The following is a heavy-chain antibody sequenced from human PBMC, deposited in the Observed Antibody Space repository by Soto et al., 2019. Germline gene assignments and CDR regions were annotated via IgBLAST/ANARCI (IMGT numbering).Heavy chain of an antibody. CDR3: ARFQSRVSHYLDF. V-gene: IGHV5-51*01. D-gene: IGHD3-3*01. J-gene: IGHJ4*02. CDR2: IFPDDSET. Sequence: GESLKISCKGIGYRFSTYRIAWVRQMPGKGLDWIVTIFPDDSETRYSPPFQGQVTISADNSSSTADLQWRTLKASDSAIHYCARFQSRVSHYLDFWGPGTRVTVSS. CDR1: GYRFSTYR.